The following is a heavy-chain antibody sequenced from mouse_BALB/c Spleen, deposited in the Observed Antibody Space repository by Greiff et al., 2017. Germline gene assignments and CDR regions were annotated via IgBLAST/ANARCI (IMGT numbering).Heavy chain of an antibody. CDR3: ARSGYYGKGGYAKDY. D-gene: IGHD2-1*01. Sequence: DVQLVESGGGLVQPGGSRKLSCAASGFTFSSFGMHWVRQAPEKGLEWVAYISSGSSTIYYADTVKGRFTISRDNPKNTLFLQMTSLRSEDTAMYYCARSGYYGKGGYAKDYWGQGTSVTVSS. CDR1: GFTFSSFG. J-gene: IGHJ4*01. V-gene: IGHV5-17*02. CDR2: ISSGSSTI.